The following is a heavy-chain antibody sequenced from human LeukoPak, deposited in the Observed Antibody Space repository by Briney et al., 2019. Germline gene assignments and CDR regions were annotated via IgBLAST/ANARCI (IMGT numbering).Heavy chain of an antibody. CDR3: ARDGPGEGATGFDY. CDR2: IIPILGIA. Sequence: ASVKVSCKASGGTFSSYAISWVRQAPGQGLEWMGRIIPILGIANYAQKFQGRVTITADKSTSTAYMELSSLRSEDTAVYYCARDGPGEGATGFDYWGQGTLVTVSS. V-gene: IGHV1-69*04. J-gene: IGHJ4*02. D-gene: IGHD1-26*01. CDR1: GGTFSSYA.